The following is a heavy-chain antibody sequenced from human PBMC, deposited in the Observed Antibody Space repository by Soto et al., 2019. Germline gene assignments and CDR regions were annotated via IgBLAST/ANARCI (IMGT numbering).Heavy chain of an antibody. CDR1: SGSISSTIYS. Sequence: TCTVSSGSISSTIYSWDWIRQPPGKGLEWIGSIFYSGSTYYNPSLKSRVTISVDTSKNQFSLTLTSVTAADTAVYYCASEYSSSSWFDPWGQGALVTVS. CDR2: IFYSGST. J-gene: IGHJ5*02. CDR3: ASEYSSSSWFDP. V-gene: IGHV4-39*01. D-gene: IGHD6-6*01.